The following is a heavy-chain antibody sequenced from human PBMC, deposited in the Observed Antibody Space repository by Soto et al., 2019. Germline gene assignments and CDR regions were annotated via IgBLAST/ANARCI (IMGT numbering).Heavy chain of an antibody. CDR3: ARDFQDYGDYLQAFAY. CDR1: GFTFSSYG. Sequence: QPGXSLRLSCAASGFTFSSYGIHWVIQAPGKGLEWVAVIWYDGSKIYYADSVKGRFTISRDNSKNTLYLQMNSLRDEDTAVYYCARDFQDYGDYLQAFAYWGQGTLVTVSS. CDR2: IWYDGSKI. J-gene: IGHJ4*02. V-gene: IGHV3-33*08. D-gene: IGHD4-17*01.